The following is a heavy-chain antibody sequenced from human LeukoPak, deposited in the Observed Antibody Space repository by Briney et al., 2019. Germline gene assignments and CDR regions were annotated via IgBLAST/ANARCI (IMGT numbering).Heavy chain of an antibody. D-gene: IGHD5-24*01. V-gene: IGHV3-30*04. Sequence: GGSLRLSCAASGFTFSSYAMHWVRQAPGKGLEWVAVISYDGSNKYYADSVKGRFTISRDNSKNTLYLQMNSLRAEDTAVYYCSKIKGQVGDSFDIWGQRTKVTGS. J-gene: IGHJ3*02. CDR1: GFTFSSYA. CDR3: SKIKGQVGDSFDI. CDR2: ISYDGSNK.